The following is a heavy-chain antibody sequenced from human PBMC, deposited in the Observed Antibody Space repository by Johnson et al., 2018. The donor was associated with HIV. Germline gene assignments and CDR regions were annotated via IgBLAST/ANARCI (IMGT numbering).Heavy chain of an antibody. V-gene: IGHV3-20*04. CDR3: ARDPPGATGIPVAEDAFDI. Sequence: VHLVESGGGVVRPGGSLRLSCAASGFTFDDYGMNWVRQAQGKGLEWVSGINWNGGSTGYADSVKGRFTISRDNAKNSLYLQMNSLRAEDTAFYSCARDPPGATGIPVAEDAFDIWGQGTMVTVSS. D-gene: IGHD6-19*01. CDR2: INWNGGST. CDR1: GFTFDDYG. J-gene: IGHJ3*02.